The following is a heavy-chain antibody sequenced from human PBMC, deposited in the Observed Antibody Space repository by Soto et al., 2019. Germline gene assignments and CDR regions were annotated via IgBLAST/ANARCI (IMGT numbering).Heavy chain of an antibody. CDR2: INGGATTI. CDR3: ARVWMQVWPDGGAYYFDH. CDR1: GFTFSDYY. Sequence: QVQLVESGGGLVKPGGSLRLSCSASGFTFSDYYMSWIRQAPGKGLEWLSYINGGATTIYYADSVTGRFTISRDNTKNSLYLQMASLRVEDTAVYYCARVWMQVWPDGGAYYFDHGAQGTLVTVSS. V-gene: IGHV3-11*01. J-gene: IGHJ4*02. D-gene: IGHD5-18*01.